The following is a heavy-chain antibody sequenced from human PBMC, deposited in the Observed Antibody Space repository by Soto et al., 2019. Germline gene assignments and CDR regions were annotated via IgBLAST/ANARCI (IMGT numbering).Heavy chain of an antibody. J-gene: IGHJ6*02. Sequence: SVKVSCKASGGTFSSYAISWVRQAPGQGLEWMGGIIPIFGTANYAQKFQGRVTITADKSTSTAYMELSSLRSEDTAVYYCARSGGLLSPLSYYYGMDVWGQGTTVTAP. D-gene: IGHD2-8*02. V-gene: IGHV1-69*06. CDR2: IIPIFGTA. CDR3: ARSGGLLSPLSYYYGMDV. CDR1: GGTFSSYA.